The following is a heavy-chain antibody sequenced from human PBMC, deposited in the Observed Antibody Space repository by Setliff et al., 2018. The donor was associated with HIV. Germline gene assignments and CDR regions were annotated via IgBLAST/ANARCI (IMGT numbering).Heavy chain of an antibody. J-gene: IGHJ4*02. CDR2: TYSSGSA. CDR3: ARRLLPYYFDY. D-gene: IGHD2-21*01. V-gene: IGHV4-59*11. Sequence: SETLSLTCTVSGGSIGSHYWSWIRQPPGKGLEWIGYTYSSGSANYNPSLRSRVTISVDTSKNQFSLKLSSVTAADTAVYYCARRLLPYYFDYWGQGTLVTVSS. CDR1: GGSIGSHY.